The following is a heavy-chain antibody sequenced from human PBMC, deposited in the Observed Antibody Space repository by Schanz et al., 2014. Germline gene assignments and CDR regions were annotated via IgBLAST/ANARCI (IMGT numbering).Heavy chain of an antibody. Sequence: EVQLLESGGGLVQPGGSLRLSCAASGFTFSSHWMHWVRQDPGKGLVWVARIKSDGSSTSYADSVKGRFTISRDNAKNTLYLQMNSLRAEDTGLYFCAKAADWPVTRFDPWGQGTLVTVSS. CDR1: GFTFSSHW. CDR2: IKSDGSST. J-gene: IGHJ5*02. CDR3: AKAADWPVTRFDP. V-gene: IGHV3-74*02. D-gene: IGHD3-9*01.